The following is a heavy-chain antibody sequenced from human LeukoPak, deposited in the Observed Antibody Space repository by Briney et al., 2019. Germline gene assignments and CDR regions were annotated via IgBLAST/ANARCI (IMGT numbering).Heavy chain of an antibody. CDR2: IYYSGST. V-gene: IGHV4-59*01. CDR3: ARGPDSSSYYYYMDV. J-gene: IGHJ6*03. CDR1: GGSISSYY. Sequence: PSETLSLTCTVSGGSISSYYWSWIRQPPGKGLEWIGYIYYSGSTNYNPSLKSRVTISVDTSKNQFSLKLSSVTAADTAVYYCARGPDSSSYYYYMDVWGKGTTVTVSS. D-gene: IGHD6-6*01.